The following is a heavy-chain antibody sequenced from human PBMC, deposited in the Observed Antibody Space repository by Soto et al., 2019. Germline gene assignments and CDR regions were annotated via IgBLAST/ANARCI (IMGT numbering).Heavy chain of an antibody. D-gene: IGHD3-3*01. J-gene: IGHJ4*02. Sequence: GGSLRLSCAASGFTFSSYAMSWVRQAPGKGLEWVSAISGSGGSTYYADSVKGRFTISRDNSKNTLYLQMNSLRAEDTAVYYCAKFCTYDFWSGYYNYWGQGTLVTVSS. V-gene: IGHV3-23*01. CDR2: ISGSGGST. CDR3: AKFCTYDFWSGYYNY. CDR1: GFTFSSYA.